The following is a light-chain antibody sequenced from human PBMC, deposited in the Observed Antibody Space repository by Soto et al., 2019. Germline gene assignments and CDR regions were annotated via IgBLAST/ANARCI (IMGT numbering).Light chain of an antibody. J-gene: IGLJ1*01. CDR2: YDS. CDR3: QVWDSNRDIYV. Sequence: SYELTQPPSVSVAPGKTATITCGGDNIGTKNVHWYQQKTGQAPVLVLRYDSDRPSGIPERFSGSNSGNTATLTISRVEAGDEADYHCQVWDSNRDIYVFGTGIKVTVL. CDR1: NIGTKN. V-gene: IGLV3-21*04.